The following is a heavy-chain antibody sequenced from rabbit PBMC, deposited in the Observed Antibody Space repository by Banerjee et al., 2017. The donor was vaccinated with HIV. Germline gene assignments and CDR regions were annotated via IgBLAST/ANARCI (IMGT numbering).Heavy chain of an antibody. CDR2: INTTSGNT. Sequence: QSLEESGGDLVKPEGSLTLTCTASGFSFSNGYVMCWVRQAPGKGLEWIACINTTSGNTWYTTWVNGRFTISRSTSLNTVDLKMTSLTAADTATYFCAGLAAGYDFAIGLWGQGTLVTVS. D-gene: IGHD6-1*01. CDR1: GFSFSNGYV. V-gene: IGHV1S43*01. CDR3: AGLAAGYDFAIGL. J-gene: IGHJ4*01.